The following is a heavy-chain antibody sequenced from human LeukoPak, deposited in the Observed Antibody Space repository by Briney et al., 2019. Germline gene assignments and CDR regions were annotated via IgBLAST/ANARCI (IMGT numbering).Heavy chain of an antibody. CDR1: GFTFSSYW. Sequence: GGSLRLSCAASGFTFSSYWMSWVRQAPGKGLEWVANIRQDGSEKYYVDSVKGRFTISRDNAKNSLYLQMNSLRAEDTAVYYCASEPLWGVIDAFDIWGQGTMVTVSS. D-gene: IGHD3-16*02. CDR2: IRQDGSEK. CDR3: ASEPLWGVIDAFDI. V-gene: IGHV3-7*01. J-gene: IGHJ3*02.